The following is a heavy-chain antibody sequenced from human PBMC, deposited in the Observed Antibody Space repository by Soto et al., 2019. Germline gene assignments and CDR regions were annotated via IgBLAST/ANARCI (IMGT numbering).Heavy chain of an antibody. CDR3: ARDPGGTADY. CDR2: IWYDGSNK. CDR1: GFTFSTYG. J-gene: IGHJ4*02. V-gene: IGHV3-33*01. D-gene: IGHD1-7*01. Sequence: QVQLVESGGGVVQPGRSLRLSCAASGFTFSTYGMHWVRQAPGKGLEWLAVIWYDGSNKYYADSVKGRFTISRDNSKNTLYLQMNSLRAEDTAVDYCARDPGGTADYWGRGTLVTVSS.